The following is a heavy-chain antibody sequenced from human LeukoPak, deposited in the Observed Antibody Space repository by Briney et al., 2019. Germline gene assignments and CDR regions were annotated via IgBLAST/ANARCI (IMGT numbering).Heavy chain of an antibody. D-gene: IGHD5-12*01. Sequence: GGSLRLSCAASGFTFSSYEMNWVRQAPGKGLEWVSYISSSGDTIYYADSVAGRFTISRDNAKNSLFLQMNSLRAEDTAVYHCARAGYSGYDNAIDIWGQGTMVAVSS. CDR2: ISSSGDTI. V-gene: IGHV3-48*03. CDR1: GFTFSSYE. J-gene: IGHJ3*02. CDR3: ARAGYSGYDNAIDI.